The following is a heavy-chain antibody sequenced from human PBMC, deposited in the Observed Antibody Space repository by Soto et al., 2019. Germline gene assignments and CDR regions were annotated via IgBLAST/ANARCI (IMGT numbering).Heavy chain of an antibody. CDR3: ARGLAFEMGLEGSGNSWFDP. V-gene: IGHV1-2*04. CDR1: GYTFTGYY. Sequence: ASVKVSCKASGYTFTGYYMHWVRQAPGQGLEWMGWINPNSGGTNYAQKFQGWVTMTRDTSISTAYMELSRLRSDDTAVYYCARGLAFEMGLEGSGNSWFDPWGQGTLVTVSS. J-gene: IGHJ5*02. CDR2: INPNSGGT. D-gene: IGHD3-10*01.